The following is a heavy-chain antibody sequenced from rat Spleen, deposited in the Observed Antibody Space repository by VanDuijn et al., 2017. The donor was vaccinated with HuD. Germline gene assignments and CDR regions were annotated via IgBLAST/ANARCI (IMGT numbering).Heavy chain of an antibody. D-gene: IGHD4-3*01. CDR3: ARYDSGYFDY. J-gene: IGHJ2*01. CDR2: ISYEGSGT. Sequence: EVQLVESGGGLEQPGRSLKLSCAASGFTFNDYYMAWVRQAPKKGLEWVASISYEGSGTYYGDSVKGRFTFSRDNAKSTLYLQMSSLRSEDTATYYCARYDSGYFDYWGQGVMVTVSS. CDR1: GFTFNDYY. V-gene: IGHV5-22*01.